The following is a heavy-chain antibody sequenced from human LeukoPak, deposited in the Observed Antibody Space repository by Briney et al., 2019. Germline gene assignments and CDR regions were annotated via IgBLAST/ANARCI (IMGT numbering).Heavy chain of an antibody. Sequence: SETLSLTCTVSGGSISSYYWSWIRQPPGKGLEWIGYIYYSGSTNNNPSLKSRVTISVDTSKNQFSLKLSSVTAADTAVYYCARVLHYYDSSGYYYYYYYMDVWGKGTTVTISS. CDR2: IYYSGST. V-gene: IGHV4-59*01. D-gene: IGHD3-22*01. CDR1: GGSISSYY. CDR3: ARVLHYYDSSGYYYYYYYMDV. J-gene: IGHJ6*03.